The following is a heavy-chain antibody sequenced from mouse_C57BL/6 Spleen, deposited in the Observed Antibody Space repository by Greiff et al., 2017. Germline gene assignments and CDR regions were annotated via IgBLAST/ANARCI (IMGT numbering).Heavy chain of an antibody. CDR1: GYSITSGYY. V-gene: IGHV3-6*01. CDR2: ISYDGSN. Sequence: EVQVVESGPGLVKPSQSLSLTCSVTGYSITSGYYWNWIRQFPGNKPEWMGYISYDGSNNYNPSLKNRISITRDTSKNQFFLKLNSVTTEDTATYYCARGGDYYAMDYWGQGTSVTVSS. J-gene: IGHJ4*01. CDR3: ARGGDYYAMDY.